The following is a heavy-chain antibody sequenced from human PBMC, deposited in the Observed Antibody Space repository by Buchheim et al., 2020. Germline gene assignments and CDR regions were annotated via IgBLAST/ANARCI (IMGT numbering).Heavy chain of an antibody. CDR1: GFTFSSYA. Sequence: QVQLVESGGGVVQPGRSLRLSCAASGFTFSSYAMHWVRQAPGKGLEWVAVISYDGSNKYYADSVKGRFTISRDNSKETLYLQMNSLRAEDTAVYYCARGSSTSEYFDYWGQGTL. J-gene: IGHJ4*02. CDR3: ARGSSTSEYFDY. CDR2: ISYDGSNK. V-gene: IGHV3-30*04. D-gene: IGHD2-2*01.